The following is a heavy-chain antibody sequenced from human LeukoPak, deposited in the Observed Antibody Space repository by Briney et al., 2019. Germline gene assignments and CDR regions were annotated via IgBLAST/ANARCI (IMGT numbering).Heavy chain of an antibody. CDR3: ARGSHIVVVTALY. Sequence: ASVKVSCKASGYTFTGYYMHWARQAPGQGLEWMGWINPNSGGTNYAQKFQGRVTMTRDTSISTAYMELSRLRSDDTAVYYCARGSHIVVVTALYWGQGTLVTVSS. CDR1: GYTFTGYY. V-gene: IGHV1-2*02. CDR2: INPNSGGT. D-gene: IGHD2-21*02. J-gene: IGHJ4*02.